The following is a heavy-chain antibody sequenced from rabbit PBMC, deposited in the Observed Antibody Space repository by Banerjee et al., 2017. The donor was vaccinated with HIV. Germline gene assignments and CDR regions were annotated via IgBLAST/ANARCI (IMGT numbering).Heavy chain of an antibody. CDR3: ARDLYYGDNPGAGYNL. J-gene: IGHJ4*01. Sequence: QSLEESGGDLVKPGASPTLTCTASGFSFSSSYYVRWVRQAPGKGLEWIACIYAGYSGDTYYASWAKGRFTISKTSSTTVTLRMTSLTAADTATYFCARDLYYGDNPGAGYNLWGQGTLVTVS. D-gene: IGHD2-1*01. CDR1: GFSFSSSYY. V-gene: IGHV1S40*01. CDR2: IYAGYSGDT.